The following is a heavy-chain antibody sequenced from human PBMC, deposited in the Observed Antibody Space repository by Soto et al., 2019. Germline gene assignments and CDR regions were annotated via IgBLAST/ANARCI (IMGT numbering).Heavy chain of an antibody. Sequence: EVQMLESGGGLVHPGGSLRLSCAASGFTFSNYAMNWVHQAPGKGLEWVSSISGSGRNTYYADSVKGRLTISRDSSKNTLYLQMNSLRVEDTGVYYCAKDLNGSGSFTSYYHYGMDVWGQGTTVTVSS. CDR3: AKDLNGSGSFTSYYHYGMDV. J-gene: IGHJ6*02. D-gene: IGHD3-10*01. CDR2: ISGSGRNT. CDR1: GFTFSNYA. V-gene: IGHV3-23*01.